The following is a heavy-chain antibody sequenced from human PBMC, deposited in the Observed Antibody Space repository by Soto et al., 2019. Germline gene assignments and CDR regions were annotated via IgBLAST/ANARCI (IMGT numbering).Heavy chain of an antibody. CDR3: ALTTVTTNDYYYYGMDV. D-gene: IGHD4-17*01. Sequence: LSLTCTVSGGSISSGGYYWSWIRQYPGKGLEWIGYIYYSGSTYYNPSLKSRVIISVDTSKNQFSLKLSSVTAADTAVYYCALTTVTTNDYYYYGMDVWGQGTTVTVSS. J-gene: IGHJ6*02. CDR1: GGSISSGGYY. V-gene: IGHV4-31*03. CDR2: IYYSGST.